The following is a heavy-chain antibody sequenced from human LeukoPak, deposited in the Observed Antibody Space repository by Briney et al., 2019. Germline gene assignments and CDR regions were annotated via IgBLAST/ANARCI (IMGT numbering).Heavy chain of an antibody. J-gene: IGHJ5*02. CDR2: IYYSGST. CDR1: GGSISSNSYY. D-gene: IGHD5-24*01. CDR3: ARQDGWFDP. Sequence: SETLSLTCTVSGGSISSNSYYWGWIRQPPGKGLEWIRSIYYSGSTYYNPSLKSRVTISVDASKNQFSLKLSSVTAADTAVYYCARQDGWFDPWGQGTLVTVSS. V-gene: IGHV4-39*01.